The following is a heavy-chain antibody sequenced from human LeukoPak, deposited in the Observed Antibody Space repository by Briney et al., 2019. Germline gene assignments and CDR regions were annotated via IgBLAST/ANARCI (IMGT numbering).Heavy chain of an antibody. CDR3: AKDLEDSYYFDY. V-gene: IGHV3-23*01. J-gene: IGHJ4*02. CDR2: ISGSGGST. CDR1: GFTFSSYA. D-gene: IGHD1-1*01. Sequence: GGSLRLSCAASGFTFSSYAMSWVRQAPGKGLEWVSAISGSGGSTYYADSVKGRFTISRDNSKNTLYLQMNSLGAEDTAVYYCAKDLEDSYYFDYWGQGTLVTVSS.